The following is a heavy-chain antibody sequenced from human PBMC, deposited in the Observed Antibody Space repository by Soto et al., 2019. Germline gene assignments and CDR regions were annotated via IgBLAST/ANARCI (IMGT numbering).Heavy chain of an antibody. CDR1: GGSVSSGSYY. CDR3: ARGYGGTVSPKY. J-gene: IGHJ4*02. Sequence: SETLSLTCTVSGGSVSSGSYYWSWIRQPPGKGLEWIGYIYYSGSTNYNPSLKSRVTISVDTSKNQFSLKLSSVTAADTAVYYCARGYGGTVSPKYWGQGTLVTVSS. CDR2: IYYSGST. D-gene: IGHD4-17*01. V-gene: IGHV4-61*01.